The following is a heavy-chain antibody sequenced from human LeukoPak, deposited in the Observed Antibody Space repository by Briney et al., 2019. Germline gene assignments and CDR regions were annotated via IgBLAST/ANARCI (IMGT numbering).Heavy chain of an antibody. CDR2: ISGSGGRT. V-gene: IGHV3-23*01. CDR3: AKDVAAGD. Sequence: GGSLRLSFAASGFTFDTYAMSWVRQAPGKGLEWVSAISGSGGRTNYADSVKGRFTISRDNSKNTLYLQMNSLRAEDTAVYYCAKDVAAGDWGQGTLVTVSS. CDR1: GFTFDTYA. D-gene: IGHD6-13*01. J-gene: IGHJ4*02.